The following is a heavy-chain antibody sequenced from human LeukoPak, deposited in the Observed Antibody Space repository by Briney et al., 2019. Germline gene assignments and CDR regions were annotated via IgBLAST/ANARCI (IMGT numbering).Heavy chain of an antibody. CDR2: INPNSGGT. CDR3: ARWGYYYDSSVNAFDI. Sequence: ASVKVSCKASGYAFTAYYMHWVRQAPGQGLEWMGWINPNSGGTNYAQKFQGRVTMTRDTSISTAYMELSRLRSDDTAVYYCARWGYYYDSSVNAFDIWGQGTMVTVSS. D-gene: IGHD3-22*01. CDR1: GYAFTAYY. J-gene: IGHJ3*02. V-gene: IGHV1-2*02.